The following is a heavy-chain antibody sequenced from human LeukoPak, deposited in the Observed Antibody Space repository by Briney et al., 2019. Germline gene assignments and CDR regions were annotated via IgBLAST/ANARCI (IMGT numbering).Heavy chain of an antibody. Sequence: PSETLSLTCTVSGYFISSGYYWGWIRRPPGKGLEWIGRIYTSGSTNYNPSLKSRVTISVDTSKNQFSLKLSSVTAADTAVYYCARGFVFSVGIAAAESWGQGTLVTVSS. D-gene: IGHD6-13*01. J-gene: IGHJ5*02. CDR3: ARGFVFSVGIAAAES. CDR2: IYTSGST. V-gene: IGHV4-38-2*02. CDR1: GYFISSGYY.